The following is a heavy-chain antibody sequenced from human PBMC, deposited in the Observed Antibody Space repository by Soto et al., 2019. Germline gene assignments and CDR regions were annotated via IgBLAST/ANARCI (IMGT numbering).Heavy chain of an antibody. V-gene: IGHV3-23*01. J-gene: IGHJ3*02. D-gene: IGHD4-17*01. CDR1: RFTFSSYA. CDR2: VSGSGVST. Sequence: EVQLLESGGGLVQPGGSLRLSCAASRFTFSSYAMSWVRQAPGKGLEWVSAVSGSGVSTYYADSVQGRFTISRDNSMNTLYLQMNSLRVEDTAVYCCAKDRDYGDYWDAFDIRGQGTMVTVSS. CDR3: AKDRDYGDYWDAFDI.